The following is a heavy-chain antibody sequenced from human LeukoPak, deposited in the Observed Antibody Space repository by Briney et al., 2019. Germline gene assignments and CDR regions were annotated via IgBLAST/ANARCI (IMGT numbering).Heavy chain of an antibody. CDR1: GGTFSSYA. Sequence: SVKVSCKASGGTFSSYAISWVRQAPGQGLEWMGRIIPIFGTANYAQKFQGRVTITADESTSTAYMELSSLRSEDTAVYYCARGVLLEWLLFGFHYFMDVWGKGTTVTVSS. V-gene: IGHV1-69*15. D-gene: IGHD3-3*01. CDR3: ARGVLLEWLLFGFHYFMDV. CDR2: IIPIFGTA. J-gene: IGHJ6*03.